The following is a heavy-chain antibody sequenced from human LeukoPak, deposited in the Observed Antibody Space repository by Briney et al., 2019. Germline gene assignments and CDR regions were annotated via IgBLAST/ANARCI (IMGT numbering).Heavy chain of an antibody. V-gene: IGHV3-72*01. CDR1: GFIFSDHY. CDR3: TTDSLRYFDWLSKI. D-gene: IGHD3-9*01. CDR2: IRNKANSYTT. Sequence: GGSLRLSCAASGFIFSDHYMDWVRQAPGKGLQWVGRIRNKANSYTTEYAASVKGRFTISRDDSKNSLYLQMNSLKTEDTAVYYCTTDSLRYFDWLSKIWGQGTMVTVSS. J-gene: IGHJ3*02.